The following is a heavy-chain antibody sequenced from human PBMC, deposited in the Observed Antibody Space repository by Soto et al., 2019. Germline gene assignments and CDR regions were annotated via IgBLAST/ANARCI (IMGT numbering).Heavy chain of an antibody. D-gene: IGHD1-1*01. V-gene: IGHV1-3*01. CDR3: ASRPGLDTGPFDY. CDR2: INPDNGYS. Sequence: QVHLVQSGAEVREPGASVKISCKASGFTFTTHPIHWVRQAPDQRLEWMGWINPDNGYSDYSQKFQGRVTFTRDTSANTAYMELNSLRAEDTALYYCASRPGLDTGPFDYWGQGTLVTVSS. J-gene: IGHJ4*02. CDR1: GFTFTTHP.